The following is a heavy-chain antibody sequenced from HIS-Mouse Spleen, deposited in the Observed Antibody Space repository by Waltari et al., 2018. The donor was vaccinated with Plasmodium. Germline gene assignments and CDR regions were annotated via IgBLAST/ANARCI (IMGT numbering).Heavy chain of an antibody. J-gene: IGHJ4*02. CDR2: ISGSGGST. CDR1: GFTFTDYA. V-gene: IGHV3-23*01. Sequence: EVQLLESGGGLVQHGGSRRLSCDSSGFTFTDYAMSWVGEAPGEGLEWVSAISGSGGSTYYADSVKGRFTISRDNSKNTLYLQMNSLRAEDTAVYYCAKSSKGTGDLWDYWGQGTLVTVSS. D-gene: IGHD7-27*01. CDR3: AKSSKGTGDLWDY.